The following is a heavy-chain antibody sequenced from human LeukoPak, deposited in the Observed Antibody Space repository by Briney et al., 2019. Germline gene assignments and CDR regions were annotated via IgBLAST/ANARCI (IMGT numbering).Heavy chain of an antibody. Sequence: GGSLRLSCAASGFTFSSYSMNWVRQAPGKGLEWVSSISGSNSYIYYADSMKGRFTISRDNAKNSLYLQMNSLRAEDTALYYCARRVRSADHRCDFWGQGTLVTVSS. J-gene: IGHJ4*02. CDR2: ISGSNSYI. CDR1: GFTFSSYS. CDR3: ARRVRSADHRCDF. V-gene: IGHV3-21*04. D-gene: IGHD1-14*01.